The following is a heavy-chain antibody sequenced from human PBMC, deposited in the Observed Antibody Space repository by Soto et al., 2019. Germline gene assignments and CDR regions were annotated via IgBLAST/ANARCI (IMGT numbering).Heavy chain of an antibody. J-gene: IGHJ4*02. D-gene: IGHD6-13*01. CDR2: INGDGTAA. Sequence: EVQLVESGGGLVQPGGSLRLSCAASGFTFSSYWMHWVRQAPGKGLVWVSRINGDGTAAIYADSVKGRFTISRDNAKNTLYLQMNSLRVEDTAVYYCARGSGIAAAGYWGQGTLVTVSS. V-gene: IGHV3-74*01. CDR1: GFTFSSYW. CDR3: ARGSGIAAAGY.